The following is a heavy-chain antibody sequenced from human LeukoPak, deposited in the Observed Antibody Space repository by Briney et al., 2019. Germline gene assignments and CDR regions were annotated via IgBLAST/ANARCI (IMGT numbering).Heavy chain of an antibody. CDR1: GFTFSSYA. Sequence: PGGSLRLSCAASGFTFSSYAMSWVRQAPGKGLEWVSGISGSGGSTYYADSVKGRFTISRDNSKNTLYVQMNSLRAEDTAVYYCATGPQVGGDGYNFFLHHWGQGTLVTVSS. V-gene: IGHV3-23*01. CDR3: ATGPQVGGDGYNFFLHH. J-gene: IGHJ1*01. CDR2: ISGSGGST. D-gene: IGHD5-24*01.